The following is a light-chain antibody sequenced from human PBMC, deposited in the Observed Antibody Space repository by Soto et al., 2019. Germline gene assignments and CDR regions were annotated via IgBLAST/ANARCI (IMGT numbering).Light chain of an antibody. CDR2: HVS. V-gene: IGKV3D-15*01. CDR1: QSVNSN. Sequence: IAVTRAPATLSVSPGETVTLSCRASQSVNSNLAWYQQKPGQAPRLLIYHVSARVTGIRARFSGGGSGTEWMLTISSLQSEGLAVYYCQQRGNWPPPLGQGTRLEIK. CDR3: QQRGNWPPP. J-gene: IGKJ5*01.